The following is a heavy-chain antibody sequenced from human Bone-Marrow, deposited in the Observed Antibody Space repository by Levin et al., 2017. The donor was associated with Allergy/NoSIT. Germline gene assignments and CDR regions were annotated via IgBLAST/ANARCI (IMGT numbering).Heavy chain of an antibody. J-gene: IGHJ5*02. Sequence: GESLKISCKGSGYRFTSYWIAWVRQMPGKGLEWMGIIYPGDSDTRYSPSFQGQVTISADKSISTAYLQWSSLKASDTAMYYCARCGVPSSSSNWFDPWGQGTLVTVSS. V-gene: IGHV5-51*01. CDR3: ARCGVPSSSSNWFDP. CDR1: GYRFTSYW. CDR2: IYPGDSDT. D-gene: IGHD6-6*01.